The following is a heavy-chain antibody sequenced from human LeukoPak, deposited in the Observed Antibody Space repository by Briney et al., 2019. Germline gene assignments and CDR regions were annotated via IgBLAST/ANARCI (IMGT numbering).Heavy chain of an antibody. CDR1: GGSISSYY. CDR3: ARGLGYSRGDAYYYSYMDV. Sequence: SETLSLNCTVSGGSISSYYWSWLRQPPGKGLEWIGYIYYSGSTNYNPSLESLVTISVDTSKNQFSLKLSSVTAADTAVYYCARGLGYSRGDAYYYSYMDVWGKGTTVTVSS. J-gene: IGHJ6*03. CDR2: IYYSGST. D-gene: IGHD6-19*01. V-gene: IGHV4-59*01.